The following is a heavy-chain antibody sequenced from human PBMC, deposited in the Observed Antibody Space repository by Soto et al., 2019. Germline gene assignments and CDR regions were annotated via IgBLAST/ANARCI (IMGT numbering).Heavy chain of an antibody. D-gene: IGHD3-22*01. CDR3: AKDSPRGYYDSSGYGVLDY. CDR2: ISYDGSNK. CDR1: GFTFSSYG. Sequence: VQLVESGGGVVQPGRSLRLSCAASGFTFSSYGMHWVRQAPGKGLEWVAVISYDGSNKYYADSVKGRFTISRDNSKNTLYLQMNSLRAEDTAVYYCAKDSPRGYYDSSGYGVLDYWGQGTLVTVSS. J-gene: IGHJ4*02. V-gene: IGHV3-30*18.